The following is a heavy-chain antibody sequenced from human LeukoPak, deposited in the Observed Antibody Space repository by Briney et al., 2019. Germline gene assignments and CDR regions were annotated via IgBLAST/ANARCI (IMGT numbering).Heavy chain of an antibody. Sequence: GGSLRLSCTAPGFTFSSYAIHWIRQAPGKGLEWVALVWHDGSNRYYADSVKGRFTISRDNSKNTLYLQMNSLRAEDTAVYYCAKDHLYCSGGSCYSYYYGMDVWGKGTTVTVSS. V-gene: IGHV3-30*02. CDR3: AKDHLYCSGGSCYSYYYGMDV. J-gene: IGHJ6*04. D-gene: IGHD2-15*01. CDR1: GFTFSSYA. CDR2: VWHDGSNR.